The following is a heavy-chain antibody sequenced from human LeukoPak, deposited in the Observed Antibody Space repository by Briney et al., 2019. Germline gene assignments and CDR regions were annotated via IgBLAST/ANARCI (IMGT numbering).Heavy chain of an antibody. J-gene: IGHJ6*02. CDR2: INHSGST. D-gene: IGHD5-12*01. V-gene: IGHV4-34*01. CDR3: ARGPAGGIVATIWTSYYYYGMDV. CDR1: GGSFSGYY. Sequence: SETLSLTCAAYGGSFSGYYWSWIRQPPGKGLEWIGEINHSGSTNYNPSLKSRVTISVDTSKNQFSLKLSSVTAADTAVYYCARGPAGGIVATIWTSYYYYGMDVWGQGTTVTVSS.